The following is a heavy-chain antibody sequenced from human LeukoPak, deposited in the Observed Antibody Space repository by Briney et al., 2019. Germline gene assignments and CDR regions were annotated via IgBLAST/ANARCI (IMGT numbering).Heavy chain of an antibody. V-gene: IGHV4-34*01. CDR1: GGSFSGYY. CDR2: INHSGST. CDR3: ARVSGGNGYNNDY. Sequence: PSETLSLTCAVYGGSFSGYYWSWLRQPPGKGLEWIGEINHSGSTNYNPSLKSRVTISIDTSKNQFSLKLSSVTAADTAVYYCARVSGGNGYNNDYWGQGTLVTVSS. D-gene: IGHD5-24*01. J-gene: IGHJ4*02.